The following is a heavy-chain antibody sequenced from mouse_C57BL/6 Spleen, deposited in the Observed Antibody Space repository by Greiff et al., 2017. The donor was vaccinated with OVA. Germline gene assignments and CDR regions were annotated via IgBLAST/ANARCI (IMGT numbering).Heavy chain of an antibody. CDR1: GFTFTAYY. CDR2: IRNKANGYTT. Sequence: EVQLMQSGGGLVQPGGSLSLSCAASGFTFTAYYMSWVRQTPGKALEWLGFIRNKANGYTTEYSASVKGRFTISRDTSQSILDRQMNAQRADDSATYYWARSAYYSLDYWGQGTTLTVSS. J-gene: IGHJ2*01. D-gene: IGHD2-12*01. CDR3: ARSAYYSLDY. V-gene: IGHV7-3*01.